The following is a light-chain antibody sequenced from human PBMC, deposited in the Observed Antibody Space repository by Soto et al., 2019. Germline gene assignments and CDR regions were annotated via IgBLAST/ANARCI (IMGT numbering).Light chain of an antibody. CDR3: SSYTSTNSVI. V-gene: IGLV2-14*01. Sequence: QSVLTQPASVSGSLGQSITISCTGSSSDVGDYEYVSWHQQHPDKAPKLIIYEVTNRPSGVSNRFSGSKSGNTASLSISGLQAEDEADYYCSSYTSTNSVIFGGGTQLTVL. CDR2: EVT. CDR1: SSDVGDYEY. J-gene: IGLJ2*01.